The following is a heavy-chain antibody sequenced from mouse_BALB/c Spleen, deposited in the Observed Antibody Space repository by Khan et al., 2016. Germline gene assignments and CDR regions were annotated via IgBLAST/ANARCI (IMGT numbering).Heavy chain of an antibody. D-gene: IGHD2-12*01. Sequence: LVESGPELKKPGETVKISCKASGYTFTNYGMNWVKQASGKGLKWMGWINTYTGEPTYADDFKGRFAFSLETSASTAYLQINNLKNEDTATXFCARGGYTTLLDNWGKGTTLTVSS. CDR3: ARGGYTTLLDN. CDR2: INTYTGEP. V-gene: IGHV9-3-1*01. CDR1: GYTFTNYG. J-gene: IGHJ2*01.